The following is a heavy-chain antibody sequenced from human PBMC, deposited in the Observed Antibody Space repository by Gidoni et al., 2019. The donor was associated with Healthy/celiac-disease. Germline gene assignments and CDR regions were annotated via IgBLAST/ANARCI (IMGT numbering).Heavy chain of an antibody. CDR1: GYSFICYW. D-gene: IGHD2-2*02. Sequence: EVQLAQSGAEVKKPGASLKISCKGSGYSFICYWIGWARQMPGKGLEWMGLIYPGESDTRYNPSFQGQVTISADKSISTAYLQWSSLKASDTAMYYCARHDPHATYCSSTSCYTKFGWFDPWGQGTLVTVSS. CDR2: IYPGESDT. V-gene: IGHV5-51*01. J-gene: IGHJ5*02. CDR3: ARHDPHATYCSSTSCYTKFGWFDP.